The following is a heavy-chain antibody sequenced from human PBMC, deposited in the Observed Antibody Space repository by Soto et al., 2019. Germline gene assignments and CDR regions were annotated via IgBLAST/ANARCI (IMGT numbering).Heavy chain of an antibody. J-gene: IGHJ6*02. CDR1: GGTFSSYA. D-gene: IGHD4-17*01. CDR3: ARDPAVTTSHYYYGMDV. CDR2: IIPIFGTA. Sequence: QVQLVQSGAEVKKPGSSVKVSCKASGGTFSSYAISWVRQAPGQGLEWMGGIIPIFGTANYAQKFQGRVTITAXXSXSXXYMELSSLRSEDTAVYYCARDPAVTTSHYYYGMDVWGQGTTVTVSS. V-gene: IGHV1-69*12.